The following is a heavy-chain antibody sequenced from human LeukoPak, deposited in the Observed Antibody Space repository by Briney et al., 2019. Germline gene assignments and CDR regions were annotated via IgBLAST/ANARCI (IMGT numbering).Heavy chain of an antibody. Sequence: SETLSLTCTVSGGSISSYSWSRLRQPPGKGLEWIGYIYYSGSTNNNPSLKSRVNMSVDTSKNQFSLSRTSVTVADTAVYYCARQAGWGYNSGAIDYWGQGILVTVSS. CDR1: GGSISSYS. J-gene: IGHJ4*02. V-gene: IGHV4-59*08. D-gene: IGHD1-1*01. CDR2: IYYSGST. CDR3: ARQAGWGYNSGAIDY.